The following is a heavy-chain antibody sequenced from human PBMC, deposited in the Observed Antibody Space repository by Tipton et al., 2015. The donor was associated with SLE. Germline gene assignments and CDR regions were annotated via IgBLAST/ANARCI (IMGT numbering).Heavy chain of an antibody. Sequence: LRLSCTVSGGSIISYYWSWIRQFPGKGVECIGYIDYSGSTNYNPSLKSRVTISVDTSKNQFSLKLSSVTAADTAVYYCARERSVVGAPGDAFDIWDQGTMVTVSS. D-gene: IGHD1-26*01. CDR1: GGSIISYY. CDR2: IDYSGST. J-gene: IGHJ3*02. CDR3: ARERSVVGAPGDAFDI. V-gene: IGHV4-59*01.